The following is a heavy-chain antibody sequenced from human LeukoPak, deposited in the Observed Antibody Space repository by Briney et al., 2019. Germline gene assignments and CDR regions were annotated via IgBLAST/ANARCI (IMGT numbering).Heavy chain of an antibody. CDR2: ISGSGGRA. CDR3: AKLDWGGSRYGYFDS. J-gene: IGHJ4*02. D-gene: IGHD5-18*01. V-gene: IGHV3-23*01. CDR1: GFTISSYG. Sequence: PGGSLRVSCAASGFTISSYGMRWVRQVPGKGLEWVSLISGSGGRAYYADSVKGRFTISRDNSKNTLYLQMNSLRADDTAVYYCAKLDWGGSRYGYFDSWGQGTLVTVSS.